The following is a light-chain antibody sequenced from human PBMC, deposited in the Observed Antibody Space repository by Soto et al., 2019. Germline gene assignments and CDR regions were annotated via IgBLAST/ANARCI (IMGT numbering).Light chain of an antibody. J-gene: IGKJ1*01. CDR2: KVS. CDR3: MQGTHWAWT. V-gene: IGKV2-30*01. CDR1: QGLVYSDGNTY. Sequence: DVVMTQSPLSLPVTLGQPASISCRSTQGLVYSDGNTYLNWFHQRPGQSPRRLIYKVSNRDSGVPHRFSGSGSGTDLTLTISRVEAADVGVYYWMQGTHWAWTFGQGTKVEIK.